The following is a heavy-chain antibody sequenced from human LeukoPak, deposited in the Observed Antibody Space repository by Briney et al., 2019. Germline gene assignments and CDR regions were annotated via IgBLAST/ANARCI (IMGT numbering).Heavy chain of an antibody. Sequence: ASVTVSCKVSGYTLTELSMHWVRRAPGKGLEWMGGFDPEDGETIYAQKFQGRVTMTEDTSTDTAYMELSSLRSEDTAVYYCATPIAVAGTSDYWGQGTLVTVSS. J-gene: IGHJ4*02. CDR1: GYTLTELS. CDR2: FDPEDGET. CDR3: ATPIAVAGTSDY. V-gene: IGHV1-24*01. D-gene: IGHD6-19*01.